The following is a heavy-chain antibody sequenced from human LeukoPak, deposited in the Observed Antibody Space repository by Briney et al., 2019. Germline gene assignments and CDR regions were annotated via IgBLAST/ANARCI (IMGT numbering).Heavy chain of an antibody. Sequence: ASVKVSCKASGYIFINYGINWVRQAPGQGLEWMGWISPYNGNTNYAQKLQGRVTMTTDTSTSTAYMELRSLTSDDTAVYYCPTHGTYCGGDCYSYFWGHGTLITVFS. CDR3: PTHGTYCGGDCYSYF. D-gene: IGHD2-21*01. CDR1: GYIFINYG. J-gene: IGHJ4*01. CDR2: ISPYNGNT. V-gene: IGHV1-18*01.